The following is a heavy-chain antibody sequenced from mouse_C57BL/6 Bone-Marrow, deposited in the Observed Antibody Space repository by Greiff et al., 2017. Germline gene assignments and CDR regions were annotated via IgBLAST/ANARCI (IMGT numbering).Heavy chain of an antibody. Sequence: EVQLQQSGPELVKPGASVKIPCKASGYTFTDYNMDWVKQSPEKSLEWIGDINPNNGGTIYNQKFKGKATLTVDKSSSTAYMELRSLTSEDTAVSYCARSLDGYSFDYWGQGTTLTVSS. CDR3: ARSLDGYSFDY. CDR1: GYTFTDYN. D-gene: IGHD2-3*01. V-gene: IGHV1-18*01. CDR2: INPNNGGT. J-gene: IGHJ2*01.